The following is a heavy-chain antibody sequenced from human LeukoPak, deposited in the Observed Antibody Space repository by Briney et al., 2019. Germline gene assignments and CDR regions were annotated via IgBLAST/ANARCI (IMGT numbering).Heavy chain of an antibody. CDR3: ATGVGLLDGYYFDY. CDR2: FDPEDGET. V-gene: IGHV1-24*01. CDR1: GYTLTELS. Sequence: ASVKVSCKVSGYTLTELSMHWVRQAPGKGLEWMGGFDPEDGETIYAQKFQGRVTMTEDTSTDTAYMELSSLRSEDTAVYYCATGVGLLDGYYFDYWGKGTLVTVSS. D-gene: IGHD3/OR15-3a*01. J-gene: IGHJ4*02.